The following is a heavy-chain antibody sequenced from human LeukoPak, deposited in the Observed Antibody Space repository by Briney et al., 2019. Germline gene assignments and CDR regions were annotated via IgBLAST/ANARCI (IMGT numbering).Heavy chain of an antibody. Sequence: SLKVSCKASRDTFRRYAISWVRQAPGQGLEWLGRIIPIFGAVNYAQEYQGRVTITTDESTSRAYMELSSLRSEDTAVYYCARSGQYYDFWSGRFGYMDVWGKGTMVAVSS. CDR1: RDTFRRYA. D-gene: IGHD3-3*01. J-gene: IGHJ6*03. CDR2: IIPIFGAV. V-gene: IGHV1-69*05. CDR3: ARSGQYYDFWSGRFGYMDV.